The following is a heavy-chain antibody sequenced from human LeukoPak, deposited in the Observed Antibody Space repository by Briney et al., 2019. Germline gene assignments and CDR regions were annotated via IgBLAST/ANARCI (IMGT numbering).Heavy chain of an antibody. CDR2: INHSGTT. Sequence: SETQSLPCAVYGESFSSYCWSWIRQSPGKGLEWIGDINHSGTTNYNPSLKSRVTISIDTSEKQFSLKLSSVTAADTAVYYCARPVHNWNYFDSWGQGTLVTVSS. CDR3: ARPVHNWNYFDS. CDR1: GESFSSYC. D-gene: IGHD1-20*01. V-gene: IGHV4-34*01. J-gene: IGHJ4*02.